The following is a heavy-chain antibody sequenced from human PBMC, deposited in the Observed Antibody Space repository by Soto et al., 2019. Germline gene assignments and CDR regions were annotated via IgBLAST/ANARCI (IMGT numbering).Heavy chain of an antibody. D-gene: IGHD1-1*01. CDR3: ARCDLELSTIFEY. V-gene: IGHV4-59*01. Sequence: SETLSLTCTVSGGSLSSYYWSWIRQPPGKGLEWIGYIYYSGSTNYNPSLKSRVTISVDTSKNQFSLKLSSVTTADTAVYYCARCDLELSTIFEYWGQGTLVPVSS. CDR1: GGSLSSYY. CDR2: IYYSGST. J-gene: IGHJ4*02.